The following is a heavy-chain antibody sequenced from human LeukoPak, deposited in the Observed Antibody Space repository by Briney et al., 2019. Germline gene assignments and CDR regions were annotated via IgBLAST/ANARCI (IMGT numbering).Heavy chain of an antibody. CDR3: AKDDNSWSLDY. CDR1: GFTFSSYA. J-gene: IGHJ4*02. D-gene: IGHD6-13*01. Sequence: GGSLRLSCAASGFTFSSYAMSWVRQAPGKGLEWVASIKQDGSQKYYGDSVKGRFTISRDNAKNSLYLQMNSLRAEDTAFYYCAKDDNSWSLDYWGQGNLVTVSS. V-gene: IGHV3-7*01. CDR2: IKQDGSQK.